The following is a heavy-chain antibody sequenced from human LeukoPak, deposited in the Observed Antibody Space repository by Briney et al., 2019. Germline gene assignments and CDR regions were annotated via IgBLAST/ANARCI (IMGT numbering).Heavy chain of an antibody. CDR2: ISYDGSNK. CDR1: GFTFSSYA. J-gene: IGHJ5*02. V-gene: IGHV3-30*04. D-gene: IGHD6-13*01. Sequence: GGSLRLSCAASGFTFSSYAMHWVRRAPGKGLEWVAVISYDGSNKYYADSVKGRFTISRDNSKNTLYLQMNSLRAEDTAVYYCAIAIAAAGTKVDPWGQGTLVTVSS. CDR3: AIAIAAAGTKVDP.